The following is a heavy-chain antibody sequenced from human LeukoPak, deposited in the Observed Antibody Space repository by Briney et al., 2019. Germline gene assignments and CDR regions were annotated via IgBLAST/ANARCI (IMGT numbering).Heavy chain of an antibody. D-gene: IGHD4-17*01. CDR3: ARQEDSYRDYGSYFYSGLDV. V-gene: IGHV4-59*08. CDR1: GVSISPYY. Sequence: SETLSLTCTVSGVSISPYYWHWLRQTPGKGLEWIGYVFAIEGTNYNPSLKNRVTISLDTSRNQFSLRLNPVTAADTAVYYCARQEDSYRDYGSYFYSGLDVWGQGTTVTVSS. J-gene: IGHJ6*02. CDR2: VFAIEGT.